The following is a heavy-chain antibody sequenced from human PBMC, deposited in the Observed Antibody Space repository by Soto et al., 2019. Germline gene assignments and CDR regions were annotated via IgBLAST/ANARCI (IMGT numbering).Heavy chain of an antibody. CDR1: GFTFSSYS. Sequence: RRLSCAASGFTFSSYSMNWVRQAPGKGLEWVSSISSSSGHIYYADSVKGRFTISRDNAKNSLYLQMNSLRAEDTAVYYCVRHWLATREFDYWGQGTLVTVSS. J-gene: IGHJ4*02. CDR2: ISSSSGHI. D-gene: IGHD1-26*01. V-gene: IGHV3-21*01. CDR3: VRHWLATREFDY.